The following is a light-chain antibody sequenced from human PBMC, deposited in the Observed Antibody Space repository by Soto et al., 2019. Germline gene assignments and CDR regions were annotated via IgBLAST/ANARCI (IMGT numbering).Light chain of an antibody. CDR1: QSISSW. Sequence: DIQMTQSPSTLSASVGDRVTITCRASQSISSWLAWYQQKPGKAPKLLIYDASSLESGVPSRFSGSGSGTEFTLTNSRLQPDAFATYYCHQYNSYSWTFGQGTKVEIK. V-gene: IGKV1-5*01. CDR3: HQYNSYSWT. CDR2: DAS. J-gene: IGKJ1*01.